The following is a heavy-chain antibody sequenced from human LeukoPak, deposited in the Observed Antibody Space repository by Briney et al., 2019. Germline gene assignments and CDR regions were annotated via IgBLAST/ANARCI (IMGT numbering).Heavy chain of an antibody. V-gene: IGHV1-2*02. J-gene: IGHJ1*01. CDR3: ARGFVVVVAAESFFQH. CDR1: GYTFTGYY. D-gene: IGHD2-15*01. CDR2: INPNSGDT. Sequence: ASVKVSCKASGYTFTGYYMHRVRQAPGQGLEWMGWINPNSGDTNYAQKFQGRVTMTKDTSISTAYMELSRLKSDDTAVYFCARGFVVVVAAESFFQHWGQGTLVTVSS.